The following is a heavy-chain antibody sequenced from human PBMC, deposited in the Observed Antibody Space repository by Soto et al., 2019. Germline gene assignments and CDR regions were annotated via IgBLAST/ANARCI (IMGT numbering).Heavy chain of an antibody. D-gene: IGHD2-15*01. J-gene: IGHJ6*03. CDR1: GFTFRNYW. CDR3: ARGDCVGGSCYSFAGSFYYDMDA. V-gene: IGHV3-74*02. Sequence: EVQLVESGGGLVQPGGSLRLSCAASGFTFRNYWMYWVRQAPGQGLEWVSRINSDGSVSSYAYSVKGRLTISRDNVKNTLYLLMDSLRADDTAVYYCARGDCVGGSCYSFAGSFYYDMDAWGKGTTVTVFS. CDR2: INSDGSVS.